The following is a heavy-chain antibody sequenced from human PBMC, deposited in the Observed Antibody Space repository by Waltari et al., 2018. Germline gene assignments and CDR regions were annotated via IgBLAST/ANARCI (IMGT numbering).Heavy chain of an antibody. CDR2: IYHSGST. D-gene: IGHD3-16*01. V-gene: IGHV4-38-2*01. CDR3: ARLWGIDY. J-gene: IGHJ4*02. Sequence: QVQLQESGPGLVKPSETLSLTCAVSGYSISSGYYWGWSRQPPGKGLEWIGSIYHSGSTYYNPSLKSRVTISVDTSKNQFSLKLSSVTAADTAVYYCARLWGIDYWGQGTLVTVSS. CDR1: GYSISSGYY.